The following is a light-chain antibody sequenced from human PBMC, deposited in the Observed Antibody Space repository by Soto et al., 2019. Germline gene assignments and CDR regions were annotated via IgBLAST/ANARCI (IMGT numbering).Light chain of an antibody. V-gene: IGLV2-23*03. J-gene: IGLJ2*01. CDR3: FSYAGSSTFEV. CDR2: EGS. CDR1: SSDGGTYNL. Sequence: QSALTQPASVSGSPGQSITISCTRSSSDGGTYNLVSWYQQHPGKAPKLMIYEGSKRPSGVSNRFSGSKSGNTASLTISGLQADDEADYYCFSYAGSSTFEVFGGGTKLTVL.